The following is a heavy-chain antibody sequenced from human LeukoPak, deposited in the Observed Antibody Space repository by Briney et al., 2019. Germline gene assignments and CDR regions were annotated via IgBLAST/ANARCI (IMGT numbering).Heavy chain of an antibody. Sequence: GGSLRLSCAAPGFSLSSYWMSWVRQAPGNGLEWVANIKQDGSEKYYGDSVKGRFTISGDNAKNSLYLQMNSLRAEDTAVYYCARWDSGNYYGIGDWGQGTLVTVSS. CDR3: ARWDSGNYYGIGD. J-gene: IGHJ4*02. CDR2: IKQDGSEK. D-gene: IGHD1-26*01. V-gene: IGHV3-7*04. CDR1: GFSLSSYW.